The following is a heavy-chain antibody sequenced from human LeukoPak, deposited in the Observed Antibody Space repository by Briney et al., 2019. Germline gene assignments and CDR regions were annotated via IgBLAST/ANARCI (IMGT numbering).Heavy chain of an antibody. CDR3: ARWDYGGNYYYYGMDV. V-gene: IGHV3-21*01. Sequence: GGSLRLSCAASGFTFSSDSMNWVRQAPGKGLEWVSSISSSSSYIYYADSVKGRFTISRDNAKNSLYLQMNSLRAEDTAVYYCARWDYGGNYYYYGMDVWGQGTTVTVSS. D-gene: IGHD4-23*01. CDR2: ISSSSSYI. CDR1: GFTFSSDS. J-gene: IGHJ6*02.